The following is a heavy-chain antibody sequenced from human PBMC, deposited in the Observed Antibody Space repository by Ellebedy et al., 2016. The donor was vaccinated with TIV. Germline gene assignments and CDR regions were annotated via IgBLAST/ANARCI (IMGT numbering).Heavy chain of an antibody. CDR1: GFSLRTYS. V-gene: IGHV3-48*04. CDR2: ISHSSITI. J-gene: IGHJ3*02. CDR3: ARDMGWGNERVNDAFDI. D-gene: IGHD7-27*01. Sequence: GESLKISCAASGFSLRTYSMNWVRQAPGKGLEWLSYISHSSITIHFADSVKGRFTVSRDNAKNSLYLQMNSLRVEDTAVYYCARDMGWGNERVNDAFDIWGHGTMVTVSS.